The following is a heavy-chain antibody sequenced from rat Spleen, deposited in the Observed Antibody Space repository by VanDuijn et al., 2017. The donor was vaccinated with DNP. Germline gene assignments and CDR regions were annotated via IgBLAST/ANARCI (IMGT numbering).Heavy chain of an antibody. Sequence: EVKLVESGGGLVQPGRSLKLSCAASGINFNDYWMSWIRQAPGKGLEWVASITNTGGSIYYPDSVKGRFVISKDNAKNTGYLQMSNLRSEDTAMYYCARGYDGYDYWGQGVMVTVSS. V-gene: IGHV5-31*01. CDR2: ITNTGGSI. D-gene: IGHD1-12*03. CDR1: GINFNDYW. CDR3: ARGYDGYDY. J-gene: IGHJ2*01.